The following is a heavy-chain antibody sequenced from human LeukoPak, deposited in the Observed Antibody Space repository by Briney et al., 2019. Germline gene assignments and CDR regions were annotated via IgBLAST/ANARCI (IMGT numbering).Heavy chain of an antibody. D-gene: IGHD1-26*01. Sequence: GGSLRLSCAASGFTFSSYGMHWVRQAPGKGLEWVAVISYDGSNKYYADSVKGRFTISRDNSKNTLYLQMNSLRAEDTAVYYCAKDQAWSSHGYYYGMDVWGQGTTVTVSS. CDR2: ISYDGSNK. CDR1: GFTFSSYG. J-gene: IGHJ6*02. V-gene: IGHV3-30*18. CDR3: AKDQAWSSHGYYYGMDV.